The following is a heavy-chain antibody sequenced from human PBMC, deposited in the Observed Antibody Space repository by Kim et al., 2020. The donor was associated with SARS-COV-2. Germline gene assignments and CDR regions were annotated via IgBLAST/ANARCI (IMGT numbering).Heavy chain of an antibody. D-gene: IGHD5-12*01. V-gene: IGHV3-33*06. Sequence: ADPVKGRITTSRDNTKTHLHLQMNSPRAEDTAVYSCAKGVEMATRPFDYWGQGTLVTVSS. CDR3: AKGVEMATRPFDY. J-gene: IGHJ4*02.